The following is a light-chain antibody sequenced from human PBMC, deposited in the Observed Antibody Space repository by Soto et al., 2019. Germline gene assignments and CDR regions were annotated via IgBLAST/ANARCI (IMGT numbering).Light chain of an antibody. V-gene: IGKV1-5*03. CDR3: QQYGSSRWT. CDR1: QSISSW. CDR2: KAS. J-gene: IGKJ1*01. Sequence: DIQMTHFPSTRVTSXGHCVTITXXASQSISSWLAWYQQKPGKAPKLLIYKASTLKSGVPSRFSGSGSGTEFTVTICRLAPEDSALYYCQQYGSSRWTFGQGTKVDIK.